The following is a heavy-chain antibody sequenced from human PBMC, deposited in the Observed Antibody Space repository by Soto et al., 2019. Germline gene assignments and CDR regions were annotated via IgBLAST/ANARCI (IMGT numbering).Heavy chain of an antibody. D-gene: IGHD6-25*01. V-gene: IGHV4-59*01. J-gene: IGHJ5*02. Sequence: LSLTCTVSGGSISGYFWTWIRQPPGKGLEWIGYIYYGGNTNYNPSLKSRVAISLDTSKNHFSLKLNSVTAADTAVYYCARSSSGYRFDPWGQGTLVTVSS. CDR2: IYYGGNT. CDR3: ARSSSGYRFDP. CDR1: GGSISGYF.